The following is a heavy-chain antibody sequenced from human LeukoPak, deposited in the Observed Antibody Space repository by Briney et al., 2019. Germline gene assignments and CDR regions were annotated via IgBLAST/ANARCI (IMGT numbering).Heavy chain of an antibody. J-gene: IGHJ3*02. CDR3: AKGVYYDSSAYNAFDI. Sequence: GGSLRLSCAASGFTFSSYAMSWVRQAPGKGLEWVSAISGSGGSIYYADSVKGRFIISRDNSKNTLYLQMNSLRAEDTAVYYCAKGVYYDSSAYNAFDIWGQGTMVIVSS. CDR2: ISGSGGSI. CDR1: GFTFSSYA. D-gene: IGHD3-22*01. V-gene: IGHV3-23*01.